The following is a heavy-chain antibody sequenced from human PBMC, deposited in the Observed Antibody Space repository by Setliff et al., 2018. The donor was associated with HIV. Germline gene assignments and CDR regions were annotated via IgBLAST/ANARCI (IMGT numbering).Heavy chain of an antibody. J-gene: IGHJ4*02. CDR1: GGSISSYY. Sequence: PSETLSLTCKVSGGSISSYYWSWIRQPPGKGLEWIGYIYYSGSTNYNPSLRSRVTISADTSKNLFSLKLSSVTAADTAVYYCARHKSQPYYFDYWGQGTLVTVSS. CDR2: IYYSGST. V-gene: IGHV4-59*08. CDR3: ARHKSQPYYFDY.